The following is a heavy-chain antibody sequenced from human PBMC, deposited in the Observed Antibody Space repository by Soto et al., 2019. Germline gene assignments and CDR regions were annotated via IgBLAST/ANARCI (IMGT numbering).Heavy chain of an antibody. CDR1: GVTFSSYG. CDR2: ISDDGSNK. J-gene: IGHJ4*02. V-gene: IGHV3-30*18. Sequence: SLRLSCAASGVTFSSYGMHWVRQAPGKRLEWVAVISDDGSNKYYADSVKGRFTISRDNSKNTLYLQMNSLRAENTAVYYCAKDRVARDSSGYYFAPFDNWGQGTLVTVSS. D-gene: IGHD3-22*01. CDR3: AKDRVARDSSGYYFAPFDN.